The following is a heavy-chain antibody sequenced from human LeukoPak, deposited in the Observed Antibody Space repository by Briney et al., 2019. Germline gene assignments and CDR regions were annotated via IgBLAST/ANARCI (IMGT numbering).Heavy chain of an antibody. CDR2: ISYDGSNK. Sequence: GRSLRLSCAASGFTFSSYAMHWVRQAPGKGLEWVAVISYDGSNKYYADSVKGRFTISRDNSKNTLYLQMNSLRAEDTAVYYCARDTWRQLDRFNYWGQGTLVTVSS. J-gene: IGHJ4*02. CDR3: ARDTWRQLDRFNY. V-gene: IGHV3-30-3*01. D-gene: IGHD6-6*01. CDR1: GFTFSSYA.